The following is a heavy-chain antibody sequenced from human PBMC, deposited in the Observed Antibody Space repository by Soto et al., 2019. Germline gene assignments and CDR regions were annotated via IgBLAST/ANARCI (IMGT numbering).Heavy chain of an antibody. J-gene: IGHJ4*02. CDR3: ARGQITLWDYSDY. Sequence: QLVQSGAEMKKPGSSVKVSCKASGGTFNNYGVSWVRQAPGQGLEWMGGIIPMFGTVKYTQKFQGRVTITADKSTNTAYMDLSSLRSEDTAVYYCARGQITLWDYSDYWGQGTLVSVSS. CDR1: GGTFNNYG. V-gene: IGHV1-69*06. D-gene: IGHD2-21*01. CDR2: IIPMFGTV.